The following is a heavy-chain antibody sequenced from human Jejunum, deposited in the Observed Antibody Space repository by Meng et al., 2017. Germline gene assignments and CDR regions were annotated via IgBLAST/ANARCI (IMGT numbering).Heavy chain of an antibody. D-gene: IGHD6-19*01. CDR2: IYYSENT. J-gene: IGHJ1*01. CDR1: GASISSSSWY. Sequence: LQLLGSGPGLVKPSETLSLTCSVSGASISSSSWYWGWIRQPPGKGLEWIGSIYYSENTYYHPSLKSRVTISVDTSKNQFSLKLSSVTAADTAVYYCARGPWDSSGWPEYFQHWGQGTLVTVSS. CDR3: ARGPWDSSGWPEYFQH. V-gene: IGHV4-39*07.